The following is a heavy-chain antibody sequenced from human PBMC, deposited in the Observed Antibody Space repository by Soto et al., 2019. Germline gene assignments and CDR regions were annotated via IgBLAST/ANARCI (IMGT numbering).Heavy chain of an antibody. CDR3: ARAYGAGSFEF. Sequence: QVQLVQSGAEVKKPGASVKVSCTGSGYTFRSYDIHWVRQATGQGLEWMGWVNPNTGNTGYAQKFQGRVPMTRDMSKRSAYMEVTSLTSEDTAMYYCARAYGAGSFEFWGQGNLVSGSS. CDR2: VNPNTGNT. CDR1: GYTFRSYD. J-gene: IGHJ4*02. V-gene: IGHV1-8*01. D-gene: IGHD3-10*01.